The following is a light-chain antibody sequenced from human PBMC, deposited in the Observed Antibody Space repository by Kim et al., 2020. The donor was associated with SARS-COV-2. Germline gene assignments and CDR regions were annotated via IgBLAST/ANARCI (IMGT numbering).Light chain of an antibody. CDR3: NSRDSSGNHLV. J-gene: IGLJ3*02. CDR2: GKN. V-gene: IGLV3-19*01. Sequence: ALGQTVRMKCQGDSLRSYYASWYQQKPGQAPVLVIYGKNNRPSGIPDRFSGSSSGNTASLTTTGAQAEDEADYYCNSRDSSGNHLVFGGGTKLTVL. CDR1: SLRSYY.